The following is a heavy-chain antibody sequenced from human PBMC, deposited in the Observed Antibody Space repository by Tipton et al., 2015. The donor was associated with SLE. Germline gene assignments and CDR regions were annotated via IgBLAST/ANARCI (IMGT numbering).Heavy chain of an antibody. Sequence: TLSLTCAIYGGSFSGYYWSWIRQPPGKGLGWIGEINHSGSTNYNPSLKSRVTISVDTSKNQFSVNLRSVTAADTAVYYCARVYDCGGDCPPGSFDYWGQGTLVTVSS. D-gene: IGHD2-21*02. J-gene: IGHJ4*02. CDR3: ARVYDCGGDCPPGSFDY. CDR1: GGSFSGYY. V-gene: IGHV4-34*01. CDR2: INHSGST.